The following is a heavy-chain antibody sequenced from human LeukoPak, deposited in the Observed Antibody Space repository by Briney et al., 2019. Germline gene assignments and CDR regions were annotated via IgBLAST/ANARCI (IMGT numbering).Heavy chain of an antibody. CDR1: GFTFSSYA. CDR3: ASKLLPAAEQGLAY. J-gene: IGHJ4*02. V-gene: IGHV3-30*14. D-gene: IGHD2-2*01. CDR2: ISYDGSNK. Sequence: GGSLRLSCAASGFTFSSYAMHWVRQAPGKGLEWVAVISYDGSNKYYADSVKGRFTISRDNSKNTLHLQMHSLRVEDTAVYYCASKLLPAAEQGLAYWGQGTLVTVSS.